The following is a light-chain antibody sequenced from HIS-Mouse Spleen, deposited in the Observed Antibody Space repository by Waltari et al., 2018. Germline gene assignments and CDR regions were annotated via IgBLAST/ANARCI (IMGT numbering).Light chain of an antibody. CDR1: DLQKKY. CDR2: EDS. V-gene: IGLV3-10*01. J-gene: IGLJ2*01. Sequence: SYELTQPPSVSVSPGQTARITCPGDDLQKKYAYWYQQKSGQAPVLVIYEDSKRPSGIPGRFSGSSSGTMATLTISGAQVEDEADYYCYSTDSSGNHRVFGGGTKLTVL. CDR3: YSTDSSGNHRV.